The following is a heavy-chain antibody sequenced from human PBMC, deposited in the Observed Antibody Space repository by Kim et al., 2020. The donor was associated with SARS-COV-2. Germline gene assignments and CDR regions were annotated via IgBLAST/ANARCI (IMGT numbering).Heavy chain of an antibody. CDR2: ISGYNGNT. Sequence: ASVKVSCKASAYTFTNYGITWVRQAPGQGLEWMGWISGYNGNTNYAQKLQGRVAMTTDTSTSTAYMELRSLRSDDTAVYYCAREGGYYYGSGRAFDIWGQGTMVTVSS. CDR3: AREGGYYYGSGRAFDI. V-gene: IGHV1-18*01. D-gene: IGHD3-10*01. CDR1: AYTFTNYG. J-gene: IGHJ3*02.